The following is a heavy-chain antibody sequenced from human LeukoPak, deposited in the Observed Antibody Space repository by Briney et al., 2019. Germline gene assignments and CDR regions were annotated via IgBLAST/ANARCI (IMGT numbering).Heavy chain of an antibody. V-gene: IGHV1-24*01. J-gene: IGHJ4*02. CDR1: GYTLTELS. Sequence: ASVKVSCKVSGYTLTELSIHWVRQAPGKGLEWMGGFDPEDGETIYAQKFQGRVTMTEDTSTDTAYMELSSLRSEDTAVYYCATAKVRRVEENYWGQGTLVTVSS. D-gene: IGHD5-24*01. CDR3: ATAKVRRVEENY. CDR2: FDPEDGET.